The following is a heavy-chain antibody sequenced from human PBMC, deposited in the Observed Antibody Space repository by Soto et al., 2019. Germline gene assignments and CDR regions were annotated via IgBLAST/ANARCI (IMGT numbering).Heavy chain of an antibody. CDR3: AGSLSDFWSGYNTNYYYYGMDV. CDR2: IYYSGST. Sequence: SETLSLTCTVSGGSISSSSYYWGWIRQPPGKGLEWIGSIYYSGSTYYNPSLKSRVTISVDTSKNQFSLKLSSVTAADTAVYYCAGSLSDFWSGYNTNYYYYGMDVWGQGTTVTVSS. J-gene: IGHJ6*02. D-gene: IGHD3-3*01. CDR1: GGSISSSSYY. V-gene: IGHV4-39*01.